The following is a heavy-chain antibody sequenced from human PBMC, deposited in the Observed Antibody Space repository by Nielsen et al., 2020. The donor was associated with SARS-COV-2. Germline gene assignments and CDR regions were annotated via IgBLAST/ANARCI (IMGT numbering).Heavy chain of an antibody. CDR1: GGSFSGYY. CDR2: INHSGST. D-gene: IGHD4-17*01. V-gene: IGHV4-34*01. J-gene: IGHJ5*02. Sequence: SETLSLTCAVYGGSFSGYYWRWIRQPPGKGLEWIGEINHSGSTNYNPSLKSRVTISVDTSKNQFSLKLSSVTAADTAVYYCARGRTDGDYSGLVWFDPWGQGTLVTVSS. CDR3: ARGRTDGDYSGLVWFDP.